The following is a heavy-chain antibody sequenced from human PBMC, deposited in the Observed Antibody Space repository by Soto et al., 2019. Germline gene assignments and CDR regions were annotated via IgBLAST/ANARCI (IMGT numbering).Heavy chain of an antibody. D-gene: IGHD3-9*01. J-gene: IGHJ6*02. CDR2: IIPIFGTA. CDR3: AKALRYFDWLVRPWNAMDV. V-gene: IGHV1-69*06. CDR1: GGTFSSYA. Sequence: ASVKVSCKASGGTFSSYAISWVRQAPGQGLEWMGGIIPIFGTANYAQKFQGRVTITADKSTSTAYMELSSLRSEDTAVYYCAKALRYFDWLVRPWNAMDVWGQGTTVTVSS.